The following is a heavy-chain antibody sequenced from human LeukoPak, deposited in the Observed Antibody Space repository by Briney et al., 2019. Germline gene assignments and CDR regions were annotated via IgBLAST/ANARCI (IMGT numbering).Heavy chain of an antibody. CDR1: GGSISSSSYY. V-gene: IGHV4-39*01. CDR3: ARRSGRYTPVFADYYYGMDV. D-gene: IGHD3-16*02. J-gene: IGHJ6*02. CDR2: IYYSGST. Sequence: PSETLSLTCTVSGGSISSSSYYWGWIRQPPGKGLEWIGSIYYSGSTYYNPSLKSRVTISVDTSKNQFSLKLSSVTAADTAVYYCARRSGRYTPVFADYYYGMDVWGQGTTVTVSS.